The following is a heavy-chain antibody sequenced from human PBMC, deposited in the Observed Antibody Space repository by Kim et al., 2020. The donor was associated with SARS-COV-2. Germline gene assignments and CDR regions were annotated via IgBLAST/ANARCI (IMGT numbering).Heavy chain of an antibody. V-gene: IGHV4-38-2*02. CDR3: ARDWGGYYYGSGGYYYYYGMDV. D-gene: IGHD3-10*01. J-gene: IGHJ6*02. CDR1: GYSISSGYY. CDR2: IYHSGST. Sequence: SETLSLTCTVSGYSISSGYYWGWIRQPPGKGLEWIGSIYHSGSTYYNPSLKSRVTISVDTSKNQFSLKLSSVTAADTAVYYCARDWGGYYYGSGGYYYYYGMDVWGQGTTVTVSS.